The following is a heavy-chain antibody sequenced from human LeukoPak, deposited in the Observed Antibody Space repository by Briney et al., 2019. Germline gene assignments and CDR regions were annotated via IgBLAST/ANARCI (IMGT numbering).Heavy chain of an antibody. CDR2: ISWDGGST. CDR3: AKDIAAAGTEYYFDY. V-gene: IGHV3-43*01. D-gene: IGHD6-13*01. Sequence: GGSLRLSCAASGFTFDDYTMHWVRQAPGKGLEWVSLISWDGGSTYYADSVKGRFTISRDNSKNSLYLQMNSLRTEDTALYYCAKDIAAAGTEYYFDYWGQGTLVTVSS. CDR1: GFTFDDYT. J-gene: IGHJ4*02.